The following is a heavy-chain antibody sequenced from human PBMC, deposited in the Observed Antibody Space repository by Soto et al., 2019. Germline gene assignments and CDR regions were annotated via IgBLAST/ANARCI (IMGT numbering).Heavy chain of an antibody. CDR2: ISYDGSNK. CDR1: GFTFSSYG. Sequence: SLRLSCAASGFTFSSYGMHWVRQAPGKGLEWVAVISYDGSNKYYADSVKGRFTISRDNSKNTLYLQMNSLRAEDTAVYCCAKFSNSGSGSEDYGMDVWGQGTTVTVSS. CDR3: AKFSNSGSGSEDYGMDV. D-gene: IGHD3-22*01. J-gene: IGHJ6*02. V-gene: IGHV3-30*18.